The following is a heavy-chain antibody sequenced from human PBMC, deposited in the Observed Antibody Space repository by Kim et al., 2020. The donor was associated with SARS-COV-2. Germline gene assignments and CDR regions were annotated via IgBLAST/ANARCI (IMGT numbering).Heavy chain of an antibody. CDR1: GGSISSNSFH. CDR3: ARRSCGGGTCYYFDY. J-gene: IGHJ4*02. CDR2: GHNTGKT. V-gene: IGHV4-39*01. D-gene: IGHD2-15*01. Sequence: SETLSLTCTVSGGSISSNSFHWGWIRQPPGKGLEWIGTGHNTGKTYYNPSLNSRVTISVDTSKNQFSLKLSSVTAADTAVYYCARRSCGGGTCYYFDYWGQGTLVTVSS.